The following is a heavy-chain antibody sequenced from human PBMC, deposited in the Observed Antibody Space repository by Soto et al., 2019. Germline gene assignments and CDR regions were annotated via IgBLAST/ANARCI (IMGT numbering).Heavy chain of an antibody. CDR3: ARGHYDILTGYAVSSWFDP. D-gene: IGHD3-9*01. V-gene: IGHV1-18*01. J-gene: IGHJ5*02. Sequence: ASVKVSCKASGYTFTSYGISWVRQAPGQGLEWMGWISAYNGNTNYAQKLQGRVTMTTDTSTSTAYMELRSLRSDDTAVYYCARGHYDILTGYAVSSWFDPWGQGTLVTVSS. CDR2: ISAYNGNT. CDR1: GYTFTSYG.